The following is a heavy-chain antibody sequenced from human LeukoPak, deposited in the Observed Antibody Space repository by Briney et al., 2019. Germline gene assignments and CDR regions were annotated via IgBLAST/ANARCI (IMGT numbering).Heavy chain of an antibody. CDR1: GGSISSYY. Sequence: PSETLSLTCTVSGGSISSYYWSWIRQSPGKGLEWIGYIYYSGGTNYNPSLKSRVTISVDTPKNQFSLKLSSVTAADTAVYYCARHWGSNGYYSFYLDFWGQGTLVTVSS. V-gene: IGHV4-59*08. CDR2: IYYSGGT. J-gene: IGHJ4*02. CDR3: ARHWGSNGYYSFYLDF. D-gene: IGHD3-22*01.